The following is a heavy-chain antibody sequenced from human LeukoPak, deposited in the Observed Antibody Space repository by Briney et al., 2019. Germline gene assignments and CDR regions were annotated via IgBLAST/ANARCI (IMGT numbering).Heavy chain of an antibody. CDR1: GDSVSSNSAA. CDR2: TYYRSKWYN. J-gene: IGHJ4*02. Sequence: SQTLSLTCATSGDSVSSNSAAWNWIRQSPSRGLEWLGRTYYRSKWYNDYAVSVKSRITINPDTSKNQFSLQLNSVTPEDTAVYYCARTTPSKYSSSWYFDYWGQGTLVTVSS. V-gene: IGHV6-1*01. CDR3: ARTTPSKYSSSWYFDY. D-gene: IGHD6-13*01.